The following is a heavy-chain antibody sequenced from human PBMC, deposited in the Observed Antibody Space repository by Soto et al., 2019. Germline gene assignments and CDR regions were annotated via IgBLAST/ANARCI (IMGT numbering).Heavy chain of an antibody. V-gene: IGHV4-31*03. CDR3: ARDSGDVSGVGFDY. Sequence: PSETLSLTCNVSGDSISTSFFYWGWVRQIPGKGLEWIGYIYKSGSTYYNPSLQSRVRMSVDSSKNQFSLSLSPVTAADTAVYYCARDSGDVSGVGFDYWGPGTLVTVS. J-gene: IGHJ4*02. D-gene: IGHD3-3*01. CDR2: IYKSGST. CDR1: GDSISTSFFY.